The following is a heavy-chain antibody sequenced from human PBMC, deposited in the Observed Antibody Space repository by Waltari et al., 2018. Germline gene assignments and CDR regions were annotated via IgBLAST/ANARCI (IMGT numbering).Heavy chain of an antibody. V-gene: IGHV1-69*08. J-gene: IGHJ4*02. Sequence: QVQLVQSGAEVQKPGSSVKVSCKASGGTFSSYAISWVRQAPGEGLWCMGRSIPIFGTGNCGQKFQGRITITADRSTSTGYMGLSSLRAEDTAVYYCARSGGMAVAGTDYWGQGTLVTVSS. CDR3: ARSGGMAVAGTDY. CDR1: GGTFSSYA. CDR2: SIPIFGTG. D-gene: IGHD6-13*01.